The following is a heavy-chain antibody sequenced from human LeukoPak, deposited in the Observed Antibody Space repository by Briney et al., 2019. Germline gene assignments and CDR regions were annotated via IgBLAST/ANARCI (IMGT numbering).Heavy chain of an antibody. CDR3: GRRRYNSGSGSYFDY. V-gene: IGHV4-61*05. J-gene: IGHJ4*02. CDR2: IYYYGST. D-gene: IGHD3-10*01. Sequence: PSETLSLTCTVSSGSISSTTYYWAWIRQPPGKGLEWIGYIYYYGSTNYNPSLKSRVTMSVDTSKNQFSLRLSSVTAADTAVYYCGRRRYNSGSGSYFDYWGRGTLVTVSS. CDR1: SGSISSTTYY.